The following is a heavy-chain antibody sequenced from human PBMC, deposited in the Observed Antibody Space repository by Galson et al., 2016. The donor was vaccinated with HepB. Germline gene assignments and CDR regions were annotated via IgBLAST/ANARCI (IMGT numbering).Heavy chain of an antibody. CDR3: ARAVAAGGICFDY. J-gene: IGHJ4*02. CDR1: GFTFSSFW. V-gene: IGHV3-7*01. D-gene: IGHD6-13*01. Sequence: SLRLSCAASGFTFSSFWMTWVRQTPGKGLEWVANIKEDGREEYYVDSVKGRFTISRDNAKNLLYLQIISLRAEDTAVYYCARAVAAGGICFDYWGQGTLVTVSS. CDR2: IKEDGREE.